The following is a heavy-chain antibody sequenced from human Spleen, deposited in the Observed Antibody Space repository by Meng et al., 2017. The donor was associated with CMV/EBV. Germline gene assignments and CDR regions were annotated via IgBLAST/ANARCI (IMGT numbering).Heavy chain of an antibody. Sequence: GESLKISCAASGFAFSGYAMHWARQAPGKGLEWVAFIRYDGSDEYYSDSVKGRFTISRDISKNTLYLQMNSLRPEDTAVYYCARDSEPGTTGTTYQNYWGQGTLVTVSS. CDR1: GFAFSGYA. D-gene: IGHD1-1*01. V-gene: IGHV3-30*02. CDR3: ARDSEPGTTGTTYQNY. CDR2: IRYDGSDE. J-gene: IGHJ4*02.